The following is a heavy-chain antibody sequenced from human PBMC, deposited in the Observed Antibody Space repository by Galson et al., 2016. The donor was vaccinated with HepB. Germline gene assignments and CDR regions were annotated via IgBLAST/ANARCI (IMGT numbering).Heavy chain of an antibody. J-gene: IGHJ1*01. CDR1: GGPISSNRYY. CDR2: IFHIGST. V-gene: IGHV4-39*01. CDR3: ARFGGDWGF. D-gene: IGHD2-21*02. Sequence: ETLSLTCTVSGGPISSNRYYRGWIRQPPGKGLEWIGSIFHIGSTYYNASLKSRATISVDTSRSQFSLKLRSLTATDTAVYYCARFGGDWGFWGQGNLVIVSS.